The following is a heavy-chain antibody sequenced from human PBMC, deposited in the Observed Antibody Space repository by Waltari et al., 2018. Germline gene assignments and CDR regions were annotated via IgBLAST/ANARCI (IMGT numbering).Heavy chain of an antibody. D-gene: IGHD6-19*01. CDR2: TNSDGRST. CDR1: GCPFITHW. V-gene: IGHV3-74*01. Sequence: EVQLVESVGGLVAPGGSLRLPCAAPGCPFITHWMHWVRQAPGKGLEWVSRTNSDGRSTSHADSVKGRFTISRDNAKNTLYLQMNSLRVEDTAVYYCARMAIALAGRGHFDSWGQGTLVTVSS. CDR3: ARMAIALAGRGHFDS. J-gene: IGHJ4*02.